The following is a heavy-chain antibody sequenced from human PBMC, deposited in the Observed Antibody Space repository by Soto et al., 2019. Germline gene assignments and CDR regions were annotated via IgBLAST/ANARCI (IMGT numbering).Heavy chain of an antibody. J-gene: IGHJ4*02. Sequence: GGSLRLSCAASGFTFSNYGMNWVRQAPGKGLEWVAGVSARGGDTSYADSVKGRFTISRDNSKDTLYLQMNSLRAEDTAVYYCAIRPPPPFTMIVVWNDYWGQGTLVTVSS. CDR3: AIRPPPPFTMIVVWNDY. CDR1: GFTFSNYG. V-gene: IGHV3-23*01. D-gene: IGHD3-22*01. CDR2: VSARGGDT.